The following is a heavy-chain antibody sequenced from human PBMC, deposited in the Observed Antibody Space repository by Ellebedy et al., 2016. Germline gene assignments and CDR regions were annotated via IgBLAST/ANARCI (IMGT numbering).Heavy chain of an antibody. J-gene: IGHJ6*02. V-gene: IGHV3-21*04. CDR2: ITRSVTYI. CDR3: ARDGIHLGNGMDV. CDR1: GFTFSSYS. D-gene: IGHD5-18*01. Sequence: GGSLRLXXAASGFTFSSYSMNWVRQAPGKGLEWVSSITRSVTYIYYADSVKGRFTISRDNSKNTLYLQMSRLRGEDTAVYYCARDGIHLGNGMDVWGQGTTVTVSS.